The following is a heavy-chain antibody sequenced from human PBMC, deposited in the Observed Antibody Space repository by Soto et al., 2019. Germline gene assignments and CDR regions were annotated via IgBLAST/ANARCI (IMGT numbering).Heavy chain of an antibody. Sequence: PSETLSLTCTVSGGSISRGDYYWSWIRQPPGKGLEWIGYISYTGRTSYNPSLKSRSTISVDTSKNHFSLKLSSVTAADTSVYYCARTGIQERFPDHFDFWGQGTLVTVSS. J-gene: IGHJ4*02. CDR2: ISYTGRT. V-gene: IGHV4-30-4*01. CDR1: GGSISRGDYY. CDR3: ARTGIQERFPDHFDF. D-gene: IGHD5-18*01.